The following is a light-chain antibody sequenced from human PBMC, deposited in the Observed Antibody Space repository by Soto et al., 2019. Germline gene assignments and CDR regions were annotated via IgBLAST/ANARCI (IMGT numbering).Light chain of an antibody. J-gene: IGKJ3*01. CDR3: VQAIQTPNFT. CDR2: LGS. CDR1: QSLLHSNGYNY. V-gene: IGKV2-28*01. Sequence: DIVMTQSPLSLPVTPGEPASISCRSSQSLLHSNGYNYLDWYLQKPGQSPQLLIYLGSNRASGVPDRVSGSGLGTDFTLKISRVEAEDVGVYYCVQAIQTPNFTFGPGTKVDIK.